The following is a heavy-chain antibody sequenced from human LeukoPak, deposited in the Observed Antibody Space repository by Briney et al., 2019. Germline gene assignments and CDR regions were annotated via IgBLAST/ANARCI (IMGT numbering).Heavy chain of an antibody. CDR2: IRSKAYGGKT. Sequence: GGSLRLSCTASGFTFGDYAMSWVRQAPGKGLEWVGFIRSKAYGGKTEYAASVKGRFTISRDDSKSIAYLQMNSLKTEDTAVYYCTRATAVFWSGYPDYWGQGTLVTVSS. CDR3: TRATAVFWSGYPDY. CDR1: GFTFGDYA. D-gene: IGHD3-3*01. V-gene: IGHV3-49*04. J-gene: IGHJ4*02.